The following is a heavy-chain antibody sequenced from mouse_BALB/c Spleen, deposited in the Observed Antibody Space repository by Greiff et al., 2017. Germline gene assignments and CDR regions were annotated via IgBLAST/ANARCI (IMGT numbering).Heavy chain of an antibody. CDR2: ISSGGST. Sequence: EVHLVESGGGLVKPGGSLKLSCAASGFTFSSYAMSWVRQTPEKRLEWVASISSGGSTYYPDSVKGRFTISRDNARNILYLQMSSLRSEDTAMYYCARGGTRLDYWGQGTTLTVSS. CDR1: GFTFSSYA. J-gene: IGHJ2*01. V-gene: IGHV5-6-5*01. CDR3: ARGGTRLDY. D-gene: IGHD4-1*01.